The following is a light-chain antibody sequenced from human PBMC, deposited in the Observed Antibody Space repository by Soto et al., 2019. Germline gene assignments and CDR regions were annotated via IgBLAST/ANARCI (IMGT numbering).Light chain of an antibody. CDR1: SSNIGAGYD. Sequence: QSVLTQPPSVSGAPGRRVTISCTGTSSNIGAGYDVHWYQQLPGRAPRLLIYGNSNRPSGVPDRFSGSKSGTSASLAIIGLQAEDEADYYCQSYDNALSGSGVFGGGTKLTVL. CDR3: QSYDNALSGSGV. CDR2: GNS. V-gene: IGLV1-40*01. J-gene: IGLJ2*01.